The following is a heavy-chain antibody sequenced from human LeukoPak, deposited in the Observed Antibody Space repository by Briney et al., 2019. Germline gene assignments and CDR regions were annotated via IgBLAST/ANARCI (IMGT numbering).Heavy chain of an antibody. V-gene: IGHV4-61*08. CDR3: AREINLVHTPQQQPYWYYYYGMDV. D-gene: IGHD6-13*01. J-gene: IGHJ6*02. CDR1: GGSISSGGYY. CDR2: IYYSGST. Sequence: SETLSLTCTVSGGSISSGGYYWSWIRQPPGKGLEWIGYIYYSGSTNYNPPLKSRVTISVDTSKNKFSLKLNSVTAADTAVYYCAREINLVHTPQQQPYWYYYYGMDVWGQGTTVTVSS.